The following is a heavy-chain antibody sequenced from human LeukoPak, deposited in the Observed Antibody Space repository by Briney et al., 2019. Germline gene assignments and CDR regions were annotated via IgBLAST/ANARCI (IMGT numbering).Heavy chain of an antibody. Sequence: SVKVSCKASGGTFSSYAISWVRQAPGQGLEWMGGIIPIFGTANSAQKFQGRVTITTDESTSTAYMELSSLRSEDTAVYYCASKTREGAPSGSYHQSLAYYYYMDVWGKGTTVTVSS. CDR2: IIPIFGTA. J-gene: IGHJ6*03. CDR1: GGTFSSYA. CDR3: ASKTREGAPSGSYHQSLAYYYYMDV. V-gene: IGHV1-69*05. D-gene: IGHD1-26*01.